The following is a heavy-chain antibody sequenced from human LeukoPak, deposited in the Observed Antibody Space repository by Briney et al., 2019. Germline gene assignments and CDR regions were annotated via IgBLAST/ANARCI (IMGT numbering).Heavy chain of an antibody. CDR2: IKEDGSET. Sequence: GGSLRLSCAVSGFTFSNYWMKWVRQARGKGREWVADIKEDGSETYYVDSVKRRFTGSRDNAKNSLYLQMNSLRVEDTAVYYCARGASRAFDIWGQGTMVTVSS. CDR1: GFTFSNYW. V-gene: IGHV3-7*01. J-gene: IGHJ3*02. CDR3: ARGASRAFDI.